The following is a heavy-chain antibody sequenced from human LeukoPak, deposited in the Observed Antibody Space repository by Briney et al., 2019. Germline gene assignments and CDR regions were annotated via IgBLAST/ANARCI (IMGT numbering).Heavy chain of an antibody. V-gene: IGHV3-33*08. J-gene: IGHJ4*02. CDR1: GFTFSNAW. CDR2: IWHDGSNQ. D-gene: IGHD4-17*01. Sequence: PGGSLRLSCAASGFTFSNAWMNWVRQAPGKGLEWLAVIWHDGSNQYYADSVKGRFTISRDNSKNTLYLQMNSLRVEDTAVYYCARDGSDYDLDYWGQGTLVTVSS. CDR3: ARDGSDYDLDY.